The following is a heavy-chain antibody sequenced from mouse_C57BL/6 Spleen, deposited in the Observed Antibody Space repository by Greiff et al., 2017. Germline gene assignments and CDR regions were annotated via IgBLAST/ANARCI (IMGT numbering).Heavy chain of an antibody. CDR1: GYTFTSYW. J-gene: IGHJ2*01. D-gene: IGHD2-4*01. V-gene: IGHV1-55*01. Sequence: QVQLQQPGAELVKPGASVKMSCKASGYTFTSYWITWVKQRPGQGLEWIGDIYPGSGSTNYNEKFKSKATLTVDTSSSTAYMQLSSLTSEDSAVYYCARSWGNYDAPYYFDYWGQGTTLTVSS. CDR3: ARSWGNYDAPYYFDY. CDR2: IYPGSGST.